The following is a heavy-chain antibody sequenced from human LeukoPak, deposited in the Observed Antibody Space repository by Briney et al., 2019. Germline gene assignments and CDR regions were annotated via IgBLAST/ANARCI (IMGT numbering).Heavy chain of an antibody. Sequence: ASVKVSCKASGYTFTSYGISWVRQAPGQGLEWMGWISAYNGNTNYAQKLQGRVTMTTDTSTSTAYMELRSLRSDDTAVYYCARESPTYAPDAFDIWGQGTMVTVSS. CDR2: ISAYNGNT. V-gene: IGHV1-18*01. D-gene: IGHD2-2*01. J-gene: IGHJ3*02. CDR3: ARESPTYAPDAFDI. CDR1: GYTFTSYG.